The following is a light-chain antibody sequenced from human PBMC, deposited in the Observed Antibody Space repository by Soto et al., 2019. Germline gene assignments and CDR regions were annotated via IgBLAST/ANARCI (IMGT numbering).Light chain of an antibody. J-gene: IGLJ3*02. Sequence: QSALTQPASVSGSPGQSITISCTGTNNDIGAYDYVSWYQQHPGKPPKLMIFEVRNRPSGVSSRFSGSRSGNTASLTISGLQAEDEADYYCSSYSTTTTPQWVFGGGTKLTVL. CDR3: SSYSTTTTPQWV. CDR1: NNDIGAYDY. V-gene: IGLV2-14*01. CDR2: EVR.